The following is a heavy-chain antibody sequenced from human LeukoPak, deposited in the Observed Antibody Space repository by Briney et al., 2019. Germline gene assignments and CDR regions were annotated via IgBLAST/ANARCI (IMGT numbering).Heavy chain of an antibody. Sequence: ASVKVSCKASGYTFTGYYMHWVRQAPGRGLEWMGWINPNTGGTNYAQKIHGRVTMTRDTSISTAYMELSRLRSDDTAVYYCGRVFVNYFFDSWGQGTQVTVSS. CDR1: GYTFTGYY. CDR2: INPNTGGT. D-gene: IGHD3-10*02. CDR3: GRVFVNYFFDS. J-gene: IGHJ4*02. V-gene: IGHV1-2*02.